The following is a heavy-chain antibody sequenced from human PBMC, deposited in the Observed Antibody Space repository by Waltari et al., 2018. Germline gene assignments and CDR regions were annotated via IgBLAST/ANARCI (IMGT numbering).Heavy chain of an antibody. Sequence: QVQLQQWGAGPLKPSETMSLTCAVYGWSFSGYYWSWIRQHTGKGLEWIGEINHSGSTNYNPSLKSRVTISVDTSKNQFSLKLSSVTAADTAVYYCARGSVEGIVVVIAQGAFDIWGQGTMVTVSS. CDR1: GWSFSGYY. CDR3: ARGSVEGIVVVIAQGAFDI. D-gene: IGHD2-21*01. CDR2: INHSGST. J-gene: IGHJ3*02. V-gene: IGHV4-34*01.